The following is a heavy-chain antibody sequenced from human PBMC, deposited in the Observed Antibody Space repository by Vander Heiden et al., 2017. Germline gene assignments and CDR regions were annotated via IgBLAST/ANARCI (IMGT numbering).Heavy chain of an antibody. CDR1: GFTFGAYA. Sequence: EVQLVESGGGLVQPGRYLRLSCTASGFTFGAYAMSWVRQAPGKGLEWVGFIRSKAYGGTTEYAASVKGRFTISRDDSKSIAYLQMNSLKTEDTAVYYCTRGYYYDSSGYYGYWGQGTLVTVSS. D-gene: IGHD3-22*01. CDR2: IRSKAYGGTT. CDR3: TRGYYYDSSGYYGY. V-gene: IGHV3-49*04. J-gene: IGHJ4*02.